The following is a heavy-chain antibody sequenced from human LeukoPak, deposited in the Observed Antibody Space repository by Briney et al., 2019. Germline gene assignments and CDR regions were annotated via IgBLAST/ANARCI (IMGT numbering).Heavy chain of an antibody. CDR3: ARGGLASAGIPLRI. D-gene: IGHD6-13*01. V-gene: IGHV4-59*01. J-gene: IGHJ3*02. Sequence: SETLSLTCTVSGDSISNYYWNWIRQPPGKGLEWIGYIYENGNTHYNPSLKSRVTISVDTSKKQFSLKVNSVTAADTAVYYCARGGLASAGIPLRIWGQGTMVTVSS. CDR1: GDSISNYY. CDR2: IYENGNT.